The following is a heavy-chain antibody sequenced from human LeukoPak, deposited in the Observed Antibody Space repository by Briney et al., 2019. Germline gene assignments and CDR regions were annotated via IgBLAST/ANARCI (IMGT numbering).Heavy chain of an antibody. D-gene: IGHD7-27*01. CDR1: GFTFSNYG. V-gene: IGHV3-30*03. CDR2: ISYDGSNE. Sequence: PGGSPRLSCAASGFTFSNYGMHWVRQAPGKGLEWVAVISYDGSNEYYADSVKGRFTISRDTSRNTLYLQMNSLRAEDTALYYCARKFLTGRLIDYWGQGTLVTVSS. CDR3: ARKFLTGRLIDY. J-gene: IGHJ4*02.